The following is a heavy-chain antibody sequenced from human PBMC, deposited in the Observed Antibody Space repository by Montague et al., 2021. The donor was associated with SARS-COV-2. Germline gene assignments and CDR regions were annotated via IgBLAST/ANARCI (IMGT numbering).Heavy chain of an antibody. CDR3: ASRSIAVAYYFDN. J-gene: IGHJ4*02. Sequence: SETLSLTCAVSGASISSTNWWTWVRQPPGKGLEWIGEMYHTGTTXXNPYLMSRVTISLDESKNQFSLKMTSVTAADTAVYYCASRSIAVAYYFDNWGQGTLVPVSS. V-gene: IGHV4-4*02. CDR1: GASISSTNW. D-gene: IGHD6-19*01. CDR2: MYHTGTT.